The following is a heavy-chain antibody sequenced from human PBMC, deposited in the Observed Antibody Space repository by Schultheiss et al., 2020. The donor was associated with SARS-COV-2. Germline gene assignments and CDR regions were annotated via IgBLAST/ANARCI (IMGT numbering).Heavy chain of an antibody. J-gene: IGHJ4*02. V-gene: IGHV3-23*01. D-gene: IGHD6-19*01. CDR1: GFTFSSHA. CDR2: ISGSGGAT. Sequence: GGSLRLSCVTSGFTFSSHAMSWVRQTPGKGLEWVSGISGSGGATYYADSVTGRFIISRDDSKNTLLLQMNSLRAEDTAVYYCAKDFVGYSSGWYVFDYWGQGTLVTVSS. CDR3: AKDFVGYSSGWYVFDY.